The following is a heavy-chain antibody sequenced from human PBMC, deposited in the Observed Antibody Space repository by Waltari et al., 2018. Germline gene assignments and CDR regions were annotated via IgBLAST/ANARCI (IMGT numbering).Heavy chain of an antibody. CDR2: IRPNGENT. Sequence: QVQLVQSGAEMKNPGASVKVSCKASGYTFTTFYIHWLRQAPGQGPEWIGIIRPNGENTLYAQNCQDRVTMTRDTSTSTAYMELSSLTSEDTAVYYCAREPNESYYFDYWGQGTLVTVS. D-gene: IGHD2-8*01. V-gene: IGHV1-46*01. J-gene: IGHJ4*02. CDR1: GYTFTTFY. CDR3: AREPNESYYFDY.